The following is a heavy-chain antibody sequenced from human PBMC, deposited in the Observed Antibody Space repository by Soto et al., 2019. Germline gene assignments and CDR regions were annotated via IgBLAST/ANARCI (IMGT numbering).Heavy chain of an antibody. J-gene: IGHJ4*02. D-gene: IGHD1-26*01. CDR2: INTDGSVT. CDR3: ARQTGLGATNY. V-gene: IGHV3-74*01. Sequence: DVDLVESGGALVQPGGSLRLSCAGSGFTFSNFWMHWVRQAPGKGLVWVARINTDGSVTSHADSVKGRFTISRDNAKSTLYLQMNSLREEDSAMYYCARQTGLGATNYWGRETLVTVSS. CDR1: GFTFSNFW.